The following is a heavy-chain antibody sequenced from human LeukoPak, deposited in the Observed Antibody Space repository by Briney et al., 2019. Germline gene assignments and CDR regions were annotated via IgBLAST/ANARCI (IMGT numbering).Heavy chain of an antibody. CDR1: GGSISSGDYY. J-gene: IGHJ3*02. V-gene: IGHV4-30-4*08. D-gene: IGHD2-2*01. CDR3: ARPGLVGGPAAEHDAFDI. CDR2: IYYSGST. Sequence: SETLSLTCTVSGGSISSGDYYWSWIRQPPGKGLEWIGYIYYSGSTYYNPSLKSRVTISVDTSKNQFSLKLSSVTAADTAVYYCARPGLVGGPAAEHDAFDIWGQGTMVTVSS.